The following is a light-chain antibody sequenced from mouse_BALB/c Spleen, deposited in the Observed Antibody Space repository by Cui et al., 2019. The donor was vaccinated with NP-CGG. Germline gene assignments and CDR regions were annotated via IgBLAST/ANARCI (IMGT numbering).Light chain of an antibody. CDR1: TGAVTTTNY. J-gene: IGLJ1*01. CDR2: GTH. V-gene: IGLV1*01. Sequence: QAVVTLESALTTSPGETVTLTCRSSTGAVTTTNYANWVQEKPDHLFTGLIGGTHNRAPGVPARFSGSLIGDKAALTITGAQTEDEAIYFCALWYGNHWVFGGGTKLTVL. CDR3: ALWYGNHWV.